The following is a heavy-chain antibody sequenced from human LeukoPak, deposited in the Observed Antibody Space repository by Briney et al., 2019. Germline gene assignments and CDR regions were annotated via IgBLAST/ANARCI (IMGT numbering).Heavy chain of an antibody. J-gene: IGHJ4*02. Sequence: PGGSPRLSCAASGFTFDDYGMSWVRQAPGKGLEWVSGINWNGGSTGYADSVKGRFTISRDNAKNSLYLQMNSLRAEDTALYYCARTNGYCSGGSCYDYFDYWGQGTLVTVSS. V-gene: IGHV3-20*04. CDR3: ARTNGYCSGGSCYDYFDY. D-gene: IGHD2-15*01. CDR2: INWNGGST. CDR1: GFTFDDYG.